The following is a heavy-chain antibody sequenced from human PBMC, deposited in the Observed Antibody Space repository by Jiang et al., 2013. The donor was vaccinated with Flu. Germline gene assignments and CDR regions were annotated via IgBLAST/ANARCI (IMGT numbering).Heavy chain of an antibody. Sequence: SVSSGSYVLELDPAAPTGRDWSGIGYIYYSGSTNYNPSLKSRVTMSVDTSKNQFSLKLSSVTAADTAVYYCARAIKSPVIRGVPHFYYFYIDVWGKGTTVTVSS. J-gene: IGHJ6*03. CDR3: ARAIKSPVIRGVPHFYYFYIDV. CDR2: IYYSGST. CDR1: SVSSGSYV. V-gene: IGHV4-61*01. D-gene: IGHD3-10*01.